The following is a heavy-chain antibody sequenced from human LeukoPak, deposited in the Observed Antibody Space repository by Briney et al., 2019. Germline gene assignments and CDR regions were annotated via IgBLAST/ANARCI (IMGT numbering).Heavy chain of an antibody. D-gene: IGHD3/OR15-3a*01. CDR2: IYYSGNT. CDR3: ARQTGPGLFILP. J-gene: IGHJ4*02. V-gene: IGHV4-39*01. CDR1: GVSISSSNSY. Sequence: SSETLSLTCTVSGVSISSSNSYWGWIRQPPGKGLEWIGSIYYSGNTYYNASLKSQVSISIDTSKNQFSLRLTSVTAADAAVYYCARQTGPGLFILPGGQGTLVTVSS.